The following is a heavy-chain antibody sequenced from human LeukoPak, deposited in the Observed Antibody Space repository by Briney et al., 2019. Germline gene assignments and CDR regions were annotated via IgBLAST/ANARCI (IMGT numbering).Heavy chain of an antibody. D-gene: IGHD1-1*01. CDR3: ARVYNWNGFDY. V-gene: IGHV3-74*01. CDR1: GFTFSSYW. Sequence: GSLRLSCAASGFTFSSYWMHWVRQAPGKGLVWVSRVNGDGSTTTYADSVKGRFTISRDNAKNTLYLQMNSLRAEDTAVYYCARVYNWNGFDYWGQGTLVTVSS. CDR2: VNGDGSTT. J-gene: IGHJ4*02.